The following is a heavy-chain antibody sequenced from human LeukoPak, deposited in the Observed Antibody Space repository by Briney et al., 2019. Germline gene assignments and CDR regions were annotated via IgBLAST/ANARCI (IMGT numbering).Heavy chain of an antibody. CDR3: TKRPVVVITTPYFDY. J-gene: IGHJ4*02. Sequence: GGSLRLSCAASGFVFSDYHLSWIRQAPGKGLEWVSSISGSGTSTYYADSVKGRFTISRDNSKNTLFLQMNSLRAEDTAVYYCTKRPVVVITTPYFDYWGQGTLVTVSS. CDR2: ISGSGTST. D-gene: IGHD3-22*01. V-gene: IGHV3-23*01. CDR1: GFVFSDYH.